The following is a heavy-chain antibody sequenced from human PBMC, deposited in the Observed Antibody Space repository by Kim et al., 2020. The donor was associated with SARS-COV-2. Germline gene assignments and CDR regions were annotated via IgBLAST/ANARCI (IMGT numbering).Heavy chain of an antibody. CDR3: ARGARGYQNYYYYGMDV. D-gene: IGHD5-18*01. J-gene: IGHJ6*01. CDR1: GGSFSGYY. CDR2: INHSGST. V-gene: IGHV4-34*01. Sequence: SETLSLTCAVYGGSFSGYYWSWIRQPPGKGLEWIGEINHSGSTNYNPSLKSRVTISVDTSKNQFSLKLSSVTAADTAVYYCARGARGYQNYYYYGMDVWG.